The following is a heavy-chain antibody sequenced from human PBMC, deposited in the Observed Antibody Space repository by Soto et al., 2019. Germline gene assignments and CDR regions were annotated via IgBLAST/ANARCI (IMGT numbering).Heavy chain of an antibody. J-gene: IGHJ3*02. CDR3: AKIPHSSSWYLDAFDI. Sequence: EVQLLESGGGLVQPGGSLRLSCAASGFTFSSYAMSWVRHAPGKGLERVSAISGSGGSAYYADSVKGRFTISRDNSKNTLYLQMHSLRAEDTAVYYCAKIPHSSSWYLDAFDIWGQGTMVTVSS. CDR1: GFTFSSYA. CDR2: ISGSGGSA. V-gene: IGHV3-23*01. D-gene: IGHD6-13*01.